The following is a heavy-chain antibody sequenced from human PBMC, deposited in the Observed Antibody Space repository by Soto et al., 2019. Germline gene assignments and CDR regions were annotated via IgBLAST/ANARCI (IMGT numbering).Heavy chain of an antibody. V-gene: IGHV6-1*01. CDR3: ARARSSSYAEDYFDT. CDR2: PHYSSKWYS. D-gene: IGHD6-6*01. Sequence: PSQTLSLTCALSGDSVSSFSAAWNWIMQSPSRGLEWQVRPHYSSKWYSDYSVSVKSRISIHADKSKNQFSLQLNSVTPEDTAVYYCARARSSSYAEDYFDTWGQGTLVTVSS. J-gene: IGHJ4*02. CDR1: GDSVSSFSAA.